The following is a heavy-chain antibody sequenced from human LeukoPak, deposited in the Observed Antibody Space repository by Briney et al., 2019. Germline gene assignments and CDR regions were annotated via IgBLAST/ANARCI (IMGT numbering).Heavy chain of an antibody. CDR2: ISYDGSNK. J-gene: IGHJ4*02. V-gene: IGHV3-30-3*02. CDR1: GFTFSSYA. Sequence: GGSLRLSCAASGFTFSSYAMHWVRQAPGKGLEWVAVISYDGSNKYYADSVKGRFTISRDNAKNSLYLQMNSLRVEDTAVYYCANDKYFYDSSSKTNWDQGTLVTVSS. D-gene: IGHD3-22*01. CDR3: ANDKYFYDSSSKTN.